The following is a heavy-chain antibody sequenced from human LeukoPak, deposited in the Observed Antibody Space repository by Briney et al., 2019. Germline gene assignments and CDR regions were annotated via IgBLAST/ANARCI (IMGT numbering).Heavy chain of an antibody. J-gene: IGHJ4*02. CDR2: IESDGAST. Sequence: GGSLRLSCAASAFSFSTYWLHWVRQAPGKGLVWVSHIESDGASTTYADSVKGRFTISRDNAKSTLYLQMHILRSVDTAVYYCARGYFHGSIDYWGQGTLVTVSS. CDR1: AFSFSTYW. D-gene: IGHD5-18*01. V-gene: IGHV3-74*01. CDR3: ARGYFHGSIDY.